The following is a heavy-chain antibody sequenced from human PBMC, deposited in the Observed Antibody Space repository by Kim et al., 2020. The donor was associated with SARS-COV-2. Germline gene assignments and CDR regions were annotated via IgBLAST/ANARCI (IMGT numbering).Heavy chain of an antibody. CDR2: INHSGST. J-gene: IGHJ5*02. Sequence: SETLSLTCAVYGGSFSGYYWSWIRQPPGKGLEWIGEINHSGSTNYNPSLKSRVTISVDTSKNQFSLKLSSVTAADTAVYYCARDYSSGWYVGGWFDPWG. CDR3: ARDYSSGWYVGGWFDP. V-gene: IGHV4-34*01. CDR1: GGSFSGYY. D-gene: IGHD6-19*01.